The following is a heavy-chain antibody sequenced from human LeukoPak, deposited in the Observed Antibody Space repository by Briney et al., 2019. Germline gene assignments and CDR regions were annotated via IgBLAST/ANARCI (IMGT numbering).Heavy chain of an antibody. CDR3: ARGTVTTSVPLRPSAFDY. Sequence: SETLSLTCAVYGVSFSGYYWSWIRQPPGKGLEWIGEINHSGSTNYNPSLKSRVTISVDTSKNQFSLKLSSVTTADTAVYYCARGTVTTSVPLRPSAFDYWGQGTLVTVSS. CDR2: INHSGST. V-gene: IGHV4-34*01. CDR1: GVSFSGYY. D-gene: IGHD4-17*01. J-gene: IGHJ4*02.